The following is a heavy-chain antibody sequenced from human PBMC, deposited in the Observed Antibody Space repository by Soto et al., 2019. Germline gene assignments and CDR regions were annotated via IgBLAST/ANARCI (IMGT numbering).Heavy chain of an antibody. Sequence: DVQLVQSGAEVKKPGESLKISCKSSGYRFTNTWIGWVRQMPGKGLEWMGAIFPGDSDSKYSPSFEGHVTITADKSITTAYLQWSSLKASDTAVYYCATTVTTLGLDSWGQGTLVIVSS. CDR1: GYRFTNTW. J-gene: IGHJ4*02. CDR3: ATTVTTLGLDS. D-gene: IGHD4-17*01. CDR2: IFPGDSDS. V-gene: IGHV5-51*01.